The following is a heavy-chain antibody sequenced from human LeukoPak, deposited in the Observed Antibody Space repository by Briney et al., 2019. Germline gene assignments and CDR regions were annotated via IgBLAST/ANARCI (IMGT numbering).Heavy chain of an antibody. D-gene: IGHD2-21*02. Sequence: GRPLRLSCVASGFIFEDYAMHWVRQAPGKGLEWVSAISWNSAGIGYADSVKGRFTISRDNAKNSLYLQMNSLRAEDTALYYCVKAPIVMVTATNFDHWGRGTLVTVSS. V-gene: IGHV3-9*01. CDR3: VKAPIVMVTATNFDH. CDR2: ISWNSAGI. CDR1: GFIFEDYA. J-gene: IGHJ4*02.